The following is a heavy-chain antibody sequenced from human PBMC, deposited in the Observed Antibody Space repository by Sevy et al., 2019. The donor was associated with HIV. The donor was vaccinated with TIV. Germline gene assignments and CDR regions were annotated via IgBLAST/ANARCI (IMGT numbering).Heavy chain of an antibody. Sequence: GGSLRLSCAASGFIFSDYGMHWVRQVPGKGLEWVAVIWYDGSNKFYGDSVKGRFSISRDNSKATLYLQLNSLRDEDMAGYYCARDNLLPVMDRMVRGALSFNFDYWGQGTLVTVSS. D-gene: IGHD3-10*01. V-gene: IGHV3-33*01. CDR1: GFIFSDYG. J-gene: IGHJ4*02. CDR3: ARDNLLPVMDRMVRGALSFNFDY. CDR2: IWYDGSNK.